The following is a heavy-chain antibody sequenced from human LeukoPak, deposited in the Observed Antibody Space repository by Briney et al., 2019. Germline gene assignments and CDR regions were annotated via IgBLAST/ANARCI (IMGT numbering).Heavy chain of an antibody. V-gene: IGHV4-59*12. D-gene: IGHD6-13*01. CDR1: RGSTSTYY. J-gene: IGHJ4*02. Sequence: SETLSLTCTVSRGSTSTYYWSWIRQPPGKGLEWIGSIYYSGSTYYNPSLKSRVTISVDTSKNQFSLKLSSVTAADTAVYFCARVAAAGNYYFDYWGQGTLVTVSS. CDR2: IYYSGST. CDR3: ARVAAAGNYYFDY.